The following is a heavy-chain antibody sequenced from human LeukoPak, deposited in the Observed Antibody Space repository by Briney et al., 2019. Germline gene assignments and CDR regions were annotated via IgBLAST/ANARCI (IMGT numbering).Heavy chain of an antibody. CDR2: IYYSGST. Sequence: SETLSLTCTVSGGSISSYYWSWTRQPPGKGLEWIGYIYYSGSTHYNPSLKSRVTISVDTSKNQFSLKLSSVTAADTAVYYCARGAVAGIGYWGQGTLVTVSS. V-gene: IGHV4-59*01. CDR3: ARGAVAGIGY. J-gene: IGHJ4*02. D-gene: IGHD6-19*01. CDR1: GGSISSYY.